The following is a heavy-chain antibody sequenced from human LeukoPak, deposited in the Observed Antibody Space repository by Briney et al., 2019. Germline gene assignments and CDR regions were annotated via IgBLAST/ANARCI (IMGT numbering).Heavy chain of an antibody. CDR3: AREELEPATHPFDP. D-gene: IGHD1-7*01. Sequence: PGGSLRLSCAASGITFSGHWMHWVRQTPGKGLVWVSRINADGSNTDYADSVKGRFTISRDNSKNTVYLQMNSLRVDDTAVYYCAREELEPATHPFDPWGQGTLVTVSS. V-gene: IGHV3-74*01. CDR2: INADGSNT. CDR1: GITFSGHW. J-gene: IGHJ5*02.